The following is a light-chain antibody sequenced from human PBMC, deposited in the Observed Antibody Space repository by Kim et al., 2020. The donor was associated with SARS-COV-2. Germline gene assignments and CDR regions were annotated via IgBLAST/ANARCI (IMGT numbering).Light chain of an antibody. CDR3: NSRDSSGNHYV. Sequence: AVGKTVRITCQGDSLRSYNASWYQQKPGQAPVLVIYGKNNRPSGIPDRFSGSSSGNTASLTITGAQAEDEADYYCNSRDSSGNHYVFGTGTKVTVL. J-gene: IGLJ1*01. CDR2: GKN. V-gene: IGLV3-19*01. CDR1: SLRSYN.